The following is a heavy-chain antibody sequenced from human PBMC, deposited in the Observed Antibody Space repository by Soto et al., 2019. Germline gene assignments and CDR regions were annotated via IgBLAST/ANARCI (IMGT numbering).Heavy chain of an antibody. D-gene: IGHD2-2*01. J-gene: IGHJ6*02. Sequence: ASVKVSGKASGGTFSSYAISWVRQAPGQGLEWMGGIIPIFGTANYAQKFQGRVTITADKSTSTAYMELSSLRSEDTAVYYCARRVVVPAAIEGAYYYYGMDVWGQGTTVTVSS. CDR3: ARRVVVPAAIEGAYYYYGMDV. CDR2: IIPIFGTA. CDR1: GGTFSSYA. V-gene: IGHV1-69*06.